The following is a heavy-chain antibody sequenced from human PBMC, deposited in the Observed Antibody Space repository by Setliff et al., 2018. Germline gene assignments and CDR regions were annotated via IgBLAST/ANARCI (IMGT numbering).Heavy chain of an antibody. CDR2: MNPNSGNT. V-gene: IGHV1-8*01. Sequence: ASVKVSCKASGYTFTSYDINWVRQATGQGLEWMGWMNPNSGNTGYAQKFQGRVTMTRNTSISTAYMELSSLRSEDTAVYYCASGYDYGGNSEYYFDYWGQGTLVTVSS. D-gene: IGHD4-17*01. CDR3: ASGYDYGGNSEYYFDY. CDR1: GYTFTSYD. J-gene: IGHJ4*02.